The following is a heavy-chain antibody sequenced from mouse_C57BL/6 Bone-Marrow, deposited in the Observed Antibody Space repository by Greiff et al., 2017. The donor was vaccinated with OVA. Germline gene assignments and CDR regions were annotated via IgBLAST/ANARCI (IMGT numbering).Heavy chain of an antibody. CDR3: AMDGSKDYYAMDY. J-gene: IGHJ4*01. Sequence: VQLKEPVAELVRPGASVKLSCTASGFNIKNTYMHWVKQRPEQGLEWIGRIDPATGNTKYAPKFKGKATITVDTSSNTAYLQLRSLTSEDTATDYCAMDGSKDYYAMDYWGQGTSVTVSS. V-gene: IGHV14-3*01. CDR1: GFNIKNTY. CDR2: IDPATGNT. D-gene: IGHD1-1*01.